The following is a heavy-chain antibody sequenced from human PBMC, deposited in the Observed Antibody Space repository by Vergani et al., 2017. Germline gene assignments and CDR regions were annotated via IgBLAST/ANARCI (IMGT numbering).Heavy chain of an antibody. J-gene: IGHJ6*02. CDR1: GFTFSSYA. CDR3: AKGKDQQPKSYYYGMDV. Sequence: EVQLLESGGGLVQPGGSLRLSCAASGFTFSSYAMSWVRQAPGKGLEWVSAISGSGGSTYYADSVKGRFTISRHNSKNTLYLQMNSLRAEDTAVYYCAKGKDQQPKSYYYGMDVWGQGTTVTVSS. CDR2: ISGSGGST. D-gene: IGHD6-13*01. V-gene: IGHV3-23*01.